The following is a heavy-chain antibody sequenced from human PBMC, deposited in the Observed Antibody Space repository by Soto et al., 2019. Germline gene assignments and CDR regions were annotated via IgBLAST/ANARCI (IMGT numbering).Heavy chain of an antibody. J-gene: IGHJ4*02. CDR2: TTNKANSYTT. V-gene: IGHV3-72*01. D-gene: IGHD1-26*01. Sequence: EVQLVESGGGLVQPGGSLRLSCVASGFILTDHYMDWVRQAPGKGLEWVGRTTNKANSYTTEYAASVKGRFTISRDDSKNSLYLHMNSLKTEDTAVYYCGSLAGAKEGFDYWGQGTLVTVSS. CDR1: GFILTDHY. CDR3: GSLAGAKEGFDY.